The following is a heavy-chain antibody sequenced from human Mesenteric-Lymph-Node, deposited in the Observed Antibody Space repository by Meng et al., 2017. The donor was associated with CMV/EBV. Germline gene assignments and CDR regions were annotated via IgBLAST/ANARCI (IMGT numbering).Heavy chain of an antibody. CDR2: IFYTGRT. J-gene: IGHJ5*02. V-gene: IGHV4-59*12. Sequence: SETLSLTCTVSGASISDYYWNWIRQSPGKGLEWIGQIFYTGRTTYNPSLESRVTISVDTSKNQFSLKLSSVTAADTAVYYCARDVRWLVPSWFDPWGQGTLVTVSS. CDR3: ARDVRWLVPSWFDP. CDR1: GASISDYY. D-gene: IGHD6-19*01.